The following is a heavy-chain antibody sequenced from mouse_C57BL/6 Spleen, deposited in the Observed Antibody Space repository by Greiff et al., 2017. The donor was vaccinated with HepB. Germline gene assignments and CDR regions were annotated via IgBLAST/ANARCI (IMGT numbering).Heavy chain of an antibody. V-gene: IGHV1-15*01. CDR3: TRPSSGYGAMDY. CDR1: GYTFTDYE. Sequence: VQLQQSGAELVRPGASVTLSCKASGYTFTDYEMHWVKQTPVHGLEWIGAIDPETGGTAYNQKFKGKAILTADKSSSTAYMELRSLTSEDSAVYYCTRPSSGYGAMDYWGQGTSVTVSS. D-gene: IGHD3-2*02. CDR2: IDPETGGT. J-gene: IGHJ4*01.